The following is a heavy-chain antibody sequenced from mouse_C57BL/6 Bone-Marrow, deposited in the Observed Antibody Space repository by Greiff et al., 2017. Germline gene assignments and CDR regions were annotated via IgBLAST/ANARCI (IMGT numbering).Heavy chain of an antibody. CDR1: GYTFTSYG. V-gene: IGHV1-81*01. CDR3: ARSGYSGYFDY. J-gene: IGHJ2*01. D-gene: IGHD2-12*01. CDR2: IYPRSGNT. Sequence: QVQLVESGAELARPGASVKLSCKASGYTFTSYGISWVKQRTGQGLEWIGEIYPRSGNTYYNEKFKGKATLTADKSSSTAYMELRSLTSEDSAVYFCARSGYSGYFDYWGQGTTLTVSS.